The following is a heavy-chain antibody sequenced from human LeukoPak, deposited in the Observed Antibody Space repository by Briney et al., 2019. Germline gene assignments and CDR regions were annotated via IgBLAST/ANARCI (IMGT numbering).Heavy chain of an antibody. CDR2: INPNSGGT. D-gene: IGHD6-19*01. CDR3: ARVAILAVAGTRLGY. J-gene: IGHJ4*02. Sequence: ASVKVSCKASGYTFTGYYMHWVRQAPGQGLEWMGWINPNSGGTNYAQKFQGRVTMTRDTSISTAYMELSRLRSDDTAVYYCARVAILAVAGTRLGYWGQGTLVTVSS. V-gene: IGHV1-2*02. CDR1: GYTFTGYY.